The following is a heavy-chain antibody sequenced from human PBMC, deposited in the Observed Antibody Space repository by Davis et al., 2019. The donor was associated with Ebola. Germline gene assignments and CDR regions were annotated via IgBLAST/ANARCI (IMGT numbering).Heavy chain of an antibody. D-gene: IGHD6-6*01. CDR3: ASTRSIAAHYGMDV. CDR2: IYPGDSDT. J-gene: IGHJ6*04. CDR1: GYSFTNYW. Sequence: GESLKIPCEGSGYSFTNYWIGWVRQMPGKGLEWMGMIYPGDSDTKYSPSFQGQVTMSADKSITTAYLQWSSLKASDTAMYYCASTRSIAAHYGMDVWGKGTTVTVSS. V-gene: IGHV5-51*01.